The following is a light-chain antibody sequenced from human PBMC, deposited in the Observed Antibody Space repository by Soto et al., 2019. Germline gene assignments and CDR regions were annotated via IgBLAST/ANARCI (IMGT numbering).Light chain of an antibody. Sequence: QSVLTQPPSMSGSPGQMVAISCSGTSSNIGNNSFASYQHFPGTAPKVLIYDDNRRPPGIPDRFSGSKSGTSATLSIIGLQPGDEADYYCATWYTALSAGVFGAGTKVTVL. V-gene: IGLV1-51*01. CDR1: SSNIGNNS. J-gene: IGLJ3*02. CDR3: ATWYTALSAGV. CDR2: DDN.